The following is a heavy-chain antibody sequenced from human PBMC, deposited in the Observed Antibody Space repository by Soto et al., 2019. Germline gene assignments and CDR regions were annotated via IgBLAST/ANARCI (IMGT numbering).Heavy chain of an antibody. CDR2: IYYSGST. D-gene: IGHD3-22*01. V-gene: IGHV4-30-4*01. CDR3: ARRLYESSGYVWYFDL. Sequence: SETLSLTCTVSGGSISSGDYYWSWIRQPPGKGLEWIGYIYYSGSTYYNPSLKSRVTISVDTSNNQFSLKLSSVTAADTAVYYCARRLYESSGYVWYFDLWGRGTLVT. J-gene: IGHJ2*01. CDR1: GGSISSGDYY.